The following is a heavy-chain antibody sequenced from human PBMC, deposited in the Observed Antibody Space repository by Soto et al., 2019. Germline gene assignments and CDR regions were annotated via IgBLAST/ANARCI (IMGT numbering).Heavy chain of an antibody. CDR2: IFSNDEK. D-gene: IGHD3-10*01. Sequence: SGPTLVNPTDTRTLTCTVSGFSLSNARMGVSWIRQPPGKALEWLAHIFSNDEKSYSTSLKSRLTISKDTSKSQVVLTMTNMDPVDTATYHCARTTYYYGSGSYLPFYFDHWGQGTLVTVSS. CDR3: ARTTYYYGSGSYLPFYFDH. CDR1: GFSLSNARMG. J-gene: IGHJ4*02. V-gene: IGHV2-26*01.